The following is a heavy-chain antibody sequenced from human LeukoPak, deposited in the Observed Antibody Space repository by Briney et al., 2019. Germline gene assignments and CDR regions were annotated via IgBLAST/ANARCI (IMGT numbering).Heavy chain of an antibody. J-gene: IGHJ4*02. CDR3: AKDQAEWELPVAFDY. V-gene: IGHV3-23*01. Sequence: GGSLRLSCAASGFTFSSYAMSWVRQAPGKGLEWVSAISGSGGSTYYADSVKGRFTISRDNSKNTLYLQMNGLRAEDTAVYYCAKDQAEWELPVAFDYWGQGTLVTVSS. D-gene: IGHD1-26*01. CDR1: GFTFSSYA. CDR2: ISGSGGST.